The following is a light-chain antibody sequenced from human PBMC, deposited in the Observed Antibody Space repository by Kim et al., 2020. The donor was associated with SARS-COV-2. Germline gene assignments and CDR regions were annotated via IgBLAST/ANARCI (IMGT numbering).Light chain of an antibody. CDR1: QGISSY. Sequence: AIRMTQSPSSLSASTGDRVTITCRASQGISSYLDWYQQKPGKAPKLLIYAASTLQSGVPSRFSGSGSGTDFTLTISCLQSEDIATYYCQQYYSYPITFGQGTKLDIK. CDR3: QQYYSYPIT. CDR2: AAS. J-gene: IGKJ1*01. V-gene: IGKV1-8*01.